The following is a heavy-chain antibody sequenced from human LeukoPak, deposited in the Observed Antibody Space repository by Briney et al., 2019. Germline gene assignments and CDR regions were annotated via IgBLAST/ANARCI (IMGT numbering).Heavy chain of an antibody. V-gene: IGHV3-7*03. CDR2: IKQDGSEK. D-gene: IGHD3-10*01. Sequence: GESLTLSCAASGFTFSSHWMSWVRPPPGKGLEWVANIKQDGSEKYYVASVTGRFTISRDNVKNSLYLQMNSLRAEDAAVYYCARDLRLLGFGEPKSSFDYWGQGTLVTVSS. CDR3: ARDLRLLGFGEPKSSFDY. J-gene: IGHJ4*02. CDR1: GFTFSSHW.